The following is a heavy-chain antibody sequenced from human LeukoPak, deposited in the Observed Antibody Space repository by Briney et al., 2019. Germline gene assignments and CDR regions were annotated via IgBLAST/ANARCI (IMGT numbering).Heavy chain of an antibody. CDR2: IHHSGST. V-gene: IGHV4-38-2*01. CDR1: GYSINSGHY. D-gene: IGHD2-21*01. Sequence: PSETLSLTXAVSGYSINSGHYWGWIRQPPGKGLECIGSIHHSGSTYYNPSLKSRVTISVDTSKNQFSLKLSSVTAADTAVHYCARGEDCGGDCYSGYYYYYMDVWGKGTTVTVSS. CDR3: ARGEDCGGDCYSGYYYYYMDV. J-gene: IGHJ6*03.